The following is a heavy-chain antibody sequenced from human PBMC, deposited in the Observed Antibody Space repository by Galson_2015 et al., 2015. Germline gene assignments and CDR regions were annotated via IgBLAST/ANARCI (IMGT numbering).Heavy chain of an antibody. CDR1: GFTFSSYG. V-gene: IGHV3-33*08. J-gene: IGHJ6*02. Sequence: SLRLSCAASGFTFSSYGMHWVRQAPGKGLEWVAVIWYDGSNKYYADSVKGRFTISRDNSKNTLYLQMNSLRAEDTAVYYCARSSRDYDILTGPGGYYGMDVWGQGTTVTVSS. CDR2: IWYDGSNK. D-gene: IGHD3-9*01. CDR3: ARSSRDYDILTGPGGYYGMDV.